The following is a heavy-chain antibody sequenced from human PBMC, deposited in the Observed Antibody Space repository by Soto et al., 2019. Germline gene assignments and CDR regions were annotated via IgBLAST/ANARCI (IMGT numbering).Heavy chain of an antibody. J-gene: IGHJ4*02. CDR1: GYSFTTYW. D-gene: IGHD3-22*01. CDR3: ARQIYDSDTGPNFQYYFDS. Sequence: SLKISCKGSGYSFTTYWIAWVRQMPGKGLEWMGIIYPGDSDTRYSPSFQGHVTITVDKSTSTAYLQWNTLKASDTAMYYCARQIYDSDTGPNFQYYFDSWGQGTPVTVSS. CDR2: IYPGDSDT. V-gene: IGHV5-51*01.